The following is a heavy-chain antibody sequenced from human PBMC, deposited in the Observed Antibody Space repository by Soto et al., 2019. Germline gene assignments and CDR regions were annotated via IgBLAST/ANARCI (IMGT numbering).Heavy chain of an antibody. CDR1: GFTFRNNV. CDR3: AGVDY. J-gene: IGHJ4*02. Sequence: GGSLRLSCAASGFTFRNNVLSWVRQAPGKGLDWVSGITGSGRDTYYADSVKGRFTISRDNSKNMVFLQMNSLRAEDTALYYCAGVDYWGQGTLVTVSS. V-gene: IGHV3-23*01. CDR2: ITGSGRDT.